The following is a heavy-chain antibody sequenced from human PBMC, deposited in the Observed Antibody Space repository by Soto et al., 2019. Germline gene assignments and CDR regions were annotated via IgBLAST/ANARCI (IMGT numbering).Heavy chain of an antibody. CDR1: GGTFSSYA. CDR3: ASSRKDYYSYGMDV. Sequence: QVQLVQSGAEVKKPGSSVKVSCKASGGTFSSYAISWVRQAPGQGLEWMGGIIPIFGTPNYAQKFQGRVTITADDSTSTAYMELSSLRSEDTAVYYCASSRKDYYSYGMDVWGQGTTVTVSS. CDR2: IIPIFGTP. J-gene: IGHJ6*02. D-gene: IGHD6-13*01. V-gene: IGHV1-69*12.